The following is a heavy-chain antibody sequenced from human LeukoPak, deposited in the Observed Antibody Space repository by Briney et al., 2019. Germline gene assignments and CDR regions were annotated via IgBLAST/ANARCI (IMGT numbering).Heavy chain of an antibody. J-gene: IGHJ5*02. CDR3: ARGGITPTGKMGSWFDP. V-gene: IGHV1-8*01. CDR1: GYTFISYD. CDR2: MNPNSGNT. Sequence: ASVKVSCKASGYTFISYDINWVRQVTGQGLEWMGWMNPNSGNTGYAQKFQGRVTITRNTSISTAFMELSSLRSEDTAVYYCARGGITPTGKMGSWFDPWGQGTLVTVSS. D-gene: IGHD6-13*01.